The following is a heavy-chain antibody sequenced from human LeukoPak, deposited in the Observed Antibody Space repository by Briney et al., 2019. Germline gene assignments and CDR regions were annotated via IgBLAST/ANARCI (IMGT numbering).Heavy chain of an antibody. V-gene: IGHV4-4*02. CDR3: ARVHNWNDY. Sequence: PSETLSLTCAVSGGSISSTNWWSWVRQSPGQGLEWIGEINHSGSTNYNPSLKSRVTISVDTSKNQFSLKLSSVTAADTAVYYCARVHNWNDYWGPGILVTVSS. CDR1: GGSISSTNW. J-gene: IGHJ4*02. D-gene: IGHD1-20*01. CDR2: INHSGST.